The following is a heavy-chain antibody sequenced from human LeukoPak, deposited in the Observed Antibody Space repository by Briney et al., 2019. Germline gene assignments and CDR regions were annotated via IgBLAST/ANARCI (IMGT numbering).Heavy chain of an antibody. CDR1: GYTFTSYG. V-gene: IGHV1-69*05. D-gene: IGHD3-9*01. Sequence: SVKVSCKASGYTFTSYGISWVRQAPGQGLEWMGGIIPIFGTANYAQKFQGRVTITTDESTSTAYMELSSLRSEDTAVYYCARPQTGDAFDIWGQGTMVTVSS. J-gene: IGHJ3*02. CDR2: IIPIFGTA. CDR3: ARPQTGDAFDI.